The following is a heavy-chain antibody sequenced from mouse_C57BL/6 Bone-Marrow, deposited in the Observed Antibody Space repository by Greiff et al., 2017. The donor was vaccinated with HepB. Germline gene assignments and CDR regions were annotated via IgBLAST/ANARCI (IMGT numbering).Heavy chain of an antibody. CDR2: IYPGSGST. V-gene: IGHV1-55*01. J-gene: IGHJ4*01. CDR1: GYTFTSYW. D-gene: IGHD1-1*02. CDR3: ARREVDYYAMDY. Sequence: QVQLQQSGAELVKPGASVKMSCKASGYTFTSYWITWVKQRPGQGLEWIGDIYPGSGSTNYNEKFKSKATLTVDTSSSTAYMQLSSLTSEDSAVYYCARREVDYYAMDYWGQGTSVTVSS.